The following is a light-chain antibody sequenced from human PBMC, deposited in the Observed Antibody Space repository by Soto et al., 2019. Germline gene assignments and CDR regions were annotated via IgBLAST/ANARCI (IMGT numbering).Light chain of an antibody. CDR2: DTS. V-gene: IGKV3-15*01. CDR3: QQYNKWPPIT. Sequence: EIVLTQSPGTLSLSPGERATLSCMASQSVSIKLAWYQQKPGQAPRLLIYDTSTRATGIPARFSGSGSGTEFTLTISSLQSEDFAVYYCQQYNKWPPITFGQGTRLEIK. CDR1: QSVSIK. J-gene: IGKJ5*01.